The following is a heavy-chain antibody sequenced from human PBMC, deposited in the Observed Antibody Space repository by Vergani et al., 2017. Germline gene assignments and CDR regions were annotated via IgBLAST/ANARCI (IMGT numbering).Heavy chain of an antibody. Sequence: EVQLVQSGAEVKKPGESLRISCKGSGYSFTSYWISLVRQMPGKGLEWMGRIDPSDSYSNYSPSFQGHVTISADQSISTAYLQWSSLKASDTAMYYCARPKYSGYDSYAFDIWGQGTMVTVSS. CDR2: IDPSDSYS. CDR1: GYSFTSYW. D-gene: IGHD5-12*01. CDR3: ARPKYSGYDSYAFDI. J-gene: IGHJ3*02. V-gene: IGHV5-10-1*03.